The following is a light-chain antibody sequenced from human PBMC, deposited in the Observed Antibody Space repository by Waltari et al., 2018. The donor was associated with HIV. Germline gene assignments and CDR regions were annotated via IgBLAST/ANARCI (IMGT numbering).Light chain of an antibody. CDR3: SSYTSSNTLYV. Sequence: QSALPRPASVSGSPGQTVTISCTRTRGDVGAVTYVSWYQQHPGKAPKLMIYDVSNRPSGISNLFSGSKSGNTASLTRLGLQDDDEADYYCSSYTSSNTLYVFGTGTKVTVL. J-gene: IGLJ1*01. V-gene: IGLV2-14*03. CDR1: RGDVGAVTY. CDR2: DVS.